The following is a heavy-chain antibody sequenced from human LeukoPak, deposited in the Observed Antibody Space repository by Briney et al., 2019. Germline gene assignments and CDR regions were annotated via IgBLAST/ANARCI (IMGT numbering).Heavy chain of an antibody. V-gene: IGHV4-61*02. CDR2: FSTSGST. CDR3: AREGGYSYGDAPLHFDY. D-gene: IGHD5-18*01. Sequence: PSETLSLTCTVSGGSISSGSYYWSWIRQPAGKGLEWIGRFSTSGSTNYNPSLKSRVTISVDTSKNQFSLKLSSVTAADTAFYYCAREGGYSYGDAPLHFDYWGQGTLVTVSS. J-gene: IGHJ4*02. CDR1: GGSISSGSYY.